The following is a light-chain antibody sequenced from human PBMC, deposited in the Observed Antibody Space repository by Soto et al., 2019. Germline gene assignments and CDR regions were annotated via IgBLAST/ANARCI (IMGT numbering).Light chain of an antibody. Sequence: QLTQSASTLSASVGDRVTITCRASQSISSWLAWYQQKPGKAPKLLIYKASSLETGVPSRFSGSGSGTEFTLTISSLQPDDFATYYCQHYSGYPWTFGKGTKV. CDR2: KAS. J-gene: IGKJ1*01. V-gene: IGKV1-5*03. CDR3: QHYSGYPWT. CDR1: QSISSW.